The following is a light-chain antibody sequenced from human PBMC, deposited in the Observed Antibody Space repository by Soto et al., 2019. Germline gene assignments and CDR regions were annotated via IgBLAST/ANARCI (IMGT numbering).Light chain of an antibody. CDR3: CSYAGSTLYV. V-gene: IGLV2-23*01. Sequence: QSALTQPASVSGSPGQSITISCTGTSSDVGSYNLVSWYQQHPGKAPKVMIYEGSKRPSGVSNRFSGSKSGNTASLTISGLQAEDEADYYCCSYAGSTLYVFGTGTKVTVL. CDR2: EGS. J-gene: IGLJ1*01. CDR1: SSDVGSYNL.